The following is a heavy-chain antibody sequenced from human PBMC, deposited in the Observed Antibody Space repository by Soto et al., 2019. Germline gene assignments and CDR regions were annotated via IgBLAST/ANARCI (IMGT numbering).Heavy chain of an antibody. CDR2: LWYDGSNK. Sequence: QVHLVESGGGVVQPGKSLRLSGEASGFSFSIYGMHWVRQAPGKGLEWVADLWYDGSNKYYAESVKGRFIISRDNSKNTLYLQMNSLRAEDTAVYYCVRPSTNLDLGVIDFWGQGTLVTVSS. CDR3: VRPSTNLDLGVIDF. CDR1: GFSFSIYG. V-gene: IGHV3-33*01. J-gene: IGHJ4*02. D-gene: IGHD3-16*01.